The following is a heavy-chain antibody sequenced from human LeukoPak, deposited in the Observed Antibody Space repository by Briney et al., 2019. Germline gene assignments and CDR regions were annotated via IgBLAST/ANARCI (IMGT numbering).Heavy chain of an antibody. D-gene: IGHD3-3*01. Sequence: GGSLRLSCAASGFTFSSYAVSWVRQAPGKGLEWVSAISGSGGSTYYADSVKGRFTISRDNSKNTLYLQMNSLRAEDTAVYYCAKGPSNNYDFWSGYPRPYYFDYWGQGTLVTVSS. V-gene: IGHV3-23*01. CDR1: GFTFSSYA. J-gene: IGHJ4*02. CDR2: ISGSGGST. CDR3: AKGPSNNYDFWSGYPRPYYFDY.